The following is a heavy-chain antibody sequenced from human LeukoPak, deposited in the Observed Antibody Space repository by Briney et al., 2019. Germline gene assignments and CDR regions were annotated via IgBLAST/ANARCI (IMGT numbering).Heavy chain of an antibody. D-gene: IGHD4-11*01. CDR1: GYSLTSGSY. V-gene: IGHV4-38-2*02. J-gene: IGHJ3*02. CDR2: VYHRGTT. CDR3: ARFADTNYDAFDI. Sequence: SETLSLTCTVSGYSLTSGSYWGWIRQPPGKGLEWITNVYHRGTTYYNPSLKSRLTISVDTSKNHFSLRLSSLSAADTAIYYCARFADTNYDAFDIWGQGTLVTVSS.